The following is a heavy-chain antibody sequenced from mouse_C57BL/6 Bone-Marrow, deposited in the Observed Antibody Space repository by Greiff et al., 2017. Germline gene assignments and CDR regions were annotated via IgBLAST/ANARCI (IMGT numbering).Heavy chain of an antibody. CDR3: VSPVDYDYYAMDY. CDR1: GFSFNTYA. J-gene: IGHJ4*01. D-gene: IGHD2-4*01. Sequence: EVQGVESGGGLVQPKGSLKLSCAASGFSFNTYAMNWVRQAPGKGLEWVARIRSKSNNYATYYADSVKDRFTISRDDSESMLYLQMNNLKTEDTAMYYCVSPVDYDYYAMDYWGQGTSVTVSS. CDR2: IRSKSNNYAT. V-gene: IGHV10-1*01.